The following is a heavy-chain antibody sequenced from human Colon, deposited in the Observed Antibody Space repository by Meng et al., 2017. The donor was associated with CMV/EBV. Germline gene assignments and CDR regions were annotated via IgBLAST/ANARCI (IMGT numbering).Heavy chain of an antibody. CDR1: GFTFSSYD. CDR2: ISGSGGST. CDR3: AKSPIWVAVAGVLHY. V-gene: IGHV3-23*01. Sequence: GGSLRLSCAASGFTFSSYDMSWVRQAPGKGLEWVSSISGSGGSTYYADSVKGRFTISRDNSKNMLYLQMNSLRAEDTAVYYCAKSPIWVAVAGVLHYWGQGTQVTVSS. D-gene: IGHD6-19*01. J-gene: IGHJ4*02.